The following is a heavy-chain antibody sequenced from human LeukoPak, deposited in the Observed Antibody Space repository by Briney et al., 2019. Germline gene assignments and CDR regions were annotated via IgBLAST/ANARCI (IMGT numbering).Heavy chain of an antibody. J-gene: IGHJ3*02. Sequence: SETLSLTCTVSGGSISSYYWGWIRQPPGKGLEWIGSIYYSGSTYYNPSLKSRVTISVDTSKNQFSLKLSSVTAADTAVYYCARDIVVVVAATYDAFDIWGQGTMVTVSS. CDR2: IYYSGST. CDR1: GGSISSYY. V-gene: IGHV4-39*07. CDR3: ARDIVVVVAATYDAFDI. D-gene: IGHD2-15*01.